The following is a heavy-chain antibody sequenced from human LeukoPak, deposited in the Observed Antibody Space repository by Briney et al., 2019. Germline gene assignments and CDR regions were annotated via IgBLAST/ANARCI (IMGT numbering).Heavy chain of an antibody. J-gene: IGHJ5*02. CDR3: ARGVGYASRNWFDP. Sequence: SETLSLTCNVSNGSITSYYGAWIRQSPRKGLELIGYVYYSGTTNYNPSLKSRVTISVDTSKNQFSLKLSSVTTADTAVYYCARGVGYASRNWFDPWGHGILVTVSS. CDR2: VYYSGTT. V-gene: IGHV4-59*01. D-gene: IGHD3-10*01. CDR1: NGSITSYY.